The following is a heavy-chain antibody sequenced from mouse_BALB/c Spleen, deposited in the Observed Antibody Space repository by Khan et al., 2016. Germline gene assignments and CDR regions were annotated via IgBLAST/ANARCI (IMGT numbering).Heavy chain of an antibody. Sequence: QVQLQQSGPGLVQPSQSLSITCTVSGFSLTNYGVHWVRQSPVKGLEWLGVIWRGGGTAYNTVFMSRLNITKDNSKSQVFCKMDRLHPDDSAIYYCSKPGLAYWGQGTLITVSA. CDR1: GFSLTNYG. V-gene: IGHV2-5*01. D-gene: IGHD3-3*01. CDR3: SKPGLAY. CDR2: IWRGGGT. J-gene: IGHJ3*01.